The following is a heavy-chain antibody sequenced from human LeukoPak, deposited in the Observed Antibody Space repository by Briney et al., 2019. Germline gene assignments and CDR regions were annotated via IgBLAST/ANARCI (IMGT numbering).Heavy chain of an antibody. J-gene: IGHJ4*02. CDR1: GYTLTELS. CDR2: FDPEDGET. Sequence: ASVKVSCKVSGYTLTELSMHWVRQAPGKGLEWMGGFDPEDGETIYAQKLQGRVTMTTDTSTSTAYMELRSLRSDDTAVYYCASYFDWSLGYWGQGTLVTVSS. D-gene: IGHD3-9*01. CDR3: ASYFDWSLGY. V-gene: IGHV1-24*01.